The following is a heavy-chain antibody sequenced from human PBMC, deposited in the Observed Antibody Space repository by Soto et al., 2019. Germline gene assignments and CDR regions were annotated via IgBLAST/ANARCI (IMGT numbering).Heavy chain of an antibody. D-gene: IGHD5-18*01. CDR3: AKDLGDLDTAMVSDY. CDR2: ISGSGGST. CDR1: GFTFSSYA. V-gene: IGHV3-23*01. Sequence: GESLKISCAASGFTFSSYAMSWVRQAPGKGLEWVSAISGSGGSTYYADSVKGRFTISRDNFKSTLYLQMNSLRAEDTAVYYCAKDLGDLDTAMVSDYWGQGTLVTVSS. J-gene: IGHJ4*02.